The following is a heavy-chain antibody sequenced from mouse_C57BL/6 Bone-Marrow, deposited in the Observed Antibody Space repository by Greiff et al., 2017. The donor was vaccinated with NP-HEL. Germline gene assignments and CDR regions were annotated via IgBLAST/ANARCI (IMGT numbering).Heavy chain of an antibody. J-gene: IGHJ3*01. CDR2: IDPEDGDT. V-gene: IGHV14-4*01. CDR3: TTYDGYD. Sequence: EVQLQQSGAELVRPGASVKLSCTASGFNIKDDYMHWVKQRPEQGLEWIGWIDPEDGDTEYASKFQGKATITADTSSNTAYLQLSSLTSEDTAVYYCTTYDGYDRGQGTLVTVSA. CDR1: GFNIKDDY. D-gene: IGHD2-2*01.